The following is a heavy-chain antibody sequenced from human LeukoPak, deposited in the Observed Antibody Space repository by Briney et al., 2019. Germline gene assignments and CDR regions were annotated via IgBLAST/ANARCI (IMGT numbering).Heavy chain of an antibody. J-gene: IGHJ4*02. CDR3: ATNSSWFDY. V-gene: IGHV4-61*05. CDR2: ISDSGST. Sequence: SETLSLTCTVSGGSINSSSYYWAWIRQPPGKGLEWIGYISDSGSTNYNPSLKSRVTISVDTSKNQLFLKLRSVTTADTAVYYCATNSSWFDYWGQGTLVTVSS. D-gene: IGHD6-13*01. CDR1: GGSINSSSYY.